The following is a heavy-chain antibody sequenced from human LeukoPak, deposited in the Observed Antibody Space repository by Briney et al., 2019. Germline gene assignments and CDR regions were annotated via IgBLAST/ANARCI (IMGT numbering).Heavy chain of an antibody. V-gene: IGHV3-23*01. CDR3: AKETTVRNEDVFDY. J-gene: IGHJ4*02. Sequence: GGSLRLSCAASGFTFSTYSMTCVRQAPGKGLGWVSIISDKGDTTYYADSLKGRFTISRDNSKNTLYLQMNSLRAEDTAVYYWAKETTVRNEDVFDYWGQGTMVTVSS. CDR2: ISDKGDTT. CDR1: GFTFSTYS. D-gene: IGHD4-17*01.